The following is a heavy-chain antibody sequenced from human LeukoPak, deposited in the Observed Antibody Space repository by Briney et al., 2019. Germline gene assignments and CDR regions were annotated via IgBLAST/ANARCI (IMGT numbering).Heavy chain of an antibody. D-gene: IGHD1-14*01. CDR2: ISGSGGST. V-gene: IGHV3-23*01. CDR1: GFTFSSYA. Sequence: GGSLRLSCAASGFTFSSYAMSWVRQAPGKGLEWVSAISGSGGSTYYADSVKGRLTISRDNSKNTLYLQMNSLRAEDTAVYYCAKFNRNRDAFDIWGQGTMVTVSS. CDR3: AKFNRNRDAFDI. J-gene: IGHJ3*02.